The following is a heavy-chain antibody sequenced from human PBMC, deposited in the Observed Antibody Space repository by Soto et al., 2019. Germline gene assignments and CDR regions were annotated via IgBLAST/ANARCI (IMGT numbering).Heavy chain of an antibody. Sequence: EASVKVSCKACGYSFTTYAVQWVRQARGQSLEWIGWIVVGNDNTKYAQKFQDRVTITRGMSTSTAYMELSNLRSEDTAVYYCAADAAPTDPYKWFDPWGQGTMVTVSS. V-gene: IGHV1-58*01. CDR1: GYSFTTYA. J-gene: IGHJ5*02. CDR2: IVVGNDNT. D-gene: IGHD1-1*01. CDR3: AADAAPTDPYKWFDP.